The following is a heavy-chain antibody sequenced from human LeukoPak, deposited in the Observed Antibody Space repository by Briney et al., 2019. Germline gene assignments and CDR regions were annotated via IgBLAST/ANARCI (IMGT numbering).Heavy chain of an antibody. Sequence: GGSLRLSCTASGYIFSSYGIHWVRQAPGKGLHWVTFIRYDGTNQYYADSVKGRFTVSRDNSKNTVYLQMNSLRPDDTAIYYCAKDAYVALDYWGQGTLVTVSS. CDR2: IRYDGTNQ. CDR3: AKDAYVALDY. V-gene: IGHV3-30*02. J-gene: IGHJ4*02. CDR1: GYIFSSYG. D-gene: IGHD3-16*01.